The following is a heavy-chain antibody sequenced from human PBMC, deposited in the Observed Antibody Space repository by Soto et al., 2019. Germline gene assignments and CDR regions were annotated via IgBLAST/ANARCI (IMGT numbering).Heavy chain of an antibody. CDR1: GFSLTTSGVG. D-gene: IGHD2-8*01. CDR3: AHPRNGNFDY. Sequence: QITLKESGPTLVKPTQTLTLTCALSGFSLTTSGVGVGWIRQPPGKALEWLADIYWDDDKRYRPSLRSRLTITKDTSKNQVVLTLTNMDPVDTATYYCAHPRNGNFDYWGQGILVTVSS. V-gene: IGHV2-5*02. CDR2: IYWDDDK. J-gene: IGHJ4*02.